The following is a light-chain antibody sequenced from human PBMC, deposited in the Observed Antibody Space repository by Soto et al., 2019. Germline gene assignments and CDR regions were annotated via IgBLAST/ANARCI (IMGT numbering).Light chain of an antibody. V-gene: IGKV1-5*03. CDR2: KAS. CDR3: QQYNSYPT. CDR1: QSISCW. J-gene: IGKJ5*01. Sequence: DIQKTQSPSTLSASVGDRVAITCLASQSISCWLSWYKQKPGKAPNLLIYKASSLESGVPSRFSGSGSGTEFTLTISSLQPDDFATYYCQQYNSYPTFGQGTRLEIK.